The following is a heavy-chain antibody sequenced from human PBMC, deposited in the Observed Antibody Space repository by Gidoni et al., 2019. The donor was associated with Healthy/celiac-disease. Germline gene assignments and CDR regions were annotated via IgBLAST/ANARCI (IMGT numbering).Heavy chain of an antibody. D-gene: IGHD6-6*01. CDR1: GFTFSSYG. Sequence: QVQLVESGGVVVQPGRSLRLSCAASGFTFSSYGMHWVRQAPGKGLEWVAVIGYDGSNKYYADAVKGRFTISRDNSKNTLYLQMNSLRAEDTAVYYCARDPFSGIAARHNWFDPWGQGTLVTVSS. J-gene: IGHJ5*02. CDR3: ARDPFSGIAARHNWFDP. V-gene: IGHV3-33*01. CDR2: IGYDGSNK.